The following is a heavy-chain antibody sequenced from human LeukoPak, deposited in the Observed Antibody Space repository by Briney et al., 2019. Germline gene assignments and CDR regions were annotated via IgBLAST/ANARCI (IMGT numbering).Heavy chain of an antibody. CDR3: AREPIRGVFYFDS. D-gene: IGHD3-10*01. CDR2: INHSGST. V-gene: IGHV4-34*01. Sequence: SETLSLTCAVYGGSFSGYYWSWIRQPPGKGLEWIGEINHSGSTNYNPSLKSRVTISVDTSKNQFSLKLSSVTAADTAVYYCAREPIRGVFYFDSWGQGTLVTVSS. J-gene: IGHJ4*02. CDR1: GGSFSGYY.